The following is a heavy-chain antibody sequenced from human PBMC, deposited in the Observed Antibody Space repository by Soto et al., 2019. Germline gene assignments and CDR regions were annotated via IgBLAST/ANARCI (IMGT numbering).Heavy chain of an antibody. CDR1: GYTFTSYG. D-gene: IGHD3-22*01. CDR3: ARAREPDYDSSGYYYY. V-gene: IGHV1-69*13. J-gene: IGHJ4*02. CDR2: IIPIFGTA. Sequence: ASVKVSCKASGYTFTSYGISWVRQAPGQGLEWMGGIIPIFGTANYAQKFQGRVTITADESTSTAYMELSSLRSEDTAVYYCARAREPDYDSSGYYYYWGRGTLVTVSS.